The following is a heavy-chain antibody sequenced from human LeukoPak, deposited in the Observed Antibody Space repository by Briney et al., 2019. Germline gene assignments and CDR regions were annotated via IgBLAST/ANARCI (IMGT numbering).Heavy chain of an antibody. D-gene: IGHD3-3*01. V-gene: IGHV1-18*01. CDR1: GYTFTSYG. CDR3: ARVGAIFGVVIHFHDY. Sequence: ASVKVSCKASGYTFTSYGISWVRQAPGQGREWMGWISAYNGNTNYAQKLQGRVTMTTDTSTSTAYMELRSLRSDDTAVYYCARVGAIFGVVIHFHDYWGQGTLVTVSS. CDR2: ISAYNGNT. J-gene: IGHJ4*02.